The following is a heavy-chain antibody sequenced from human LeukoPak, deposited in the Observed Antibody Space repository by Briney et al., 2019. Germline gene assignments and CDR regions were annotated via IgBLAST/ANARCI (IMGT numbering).Heavy chain of an antibody. J-gene: IGHJ5*02. V-gene: IGHV4-4*07. D-gene: IGHD6-19*01. CDR3: AREPRIAVAGVGWFDP. CDR2: IYTSGST. Sequence: SETLSSNATGYGCSISSFYWGLVRPPPGQGLEGSGRIYTSGSTDYNPSLKSRVTMSVDTSKNQFSLKLSSVTAADTAVYYCAREPRIAVAGVGWFDPWGQGTLVTVSS. CDR1: GCSISSFY.